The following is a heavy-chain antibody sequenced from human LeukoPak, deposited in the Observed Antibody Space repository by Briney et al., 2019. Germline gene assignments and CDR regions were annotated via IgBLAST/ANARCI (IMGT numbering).Heavy chain of an antibody. Sequence: ASVKVSCKTSEYTFTSYDIDWVRQATGQGLEWMGWMNPNSGNTGYAQKFQGRVTMTSNTSTRTAYMELSSLRSEDTAVYYCARVSGSSSTFDYWGQGTLVTVSS. CDR2: MNPNSGNT. J-gene: IGHJ4*02. CDR3: ARVSGSSSTFDY. V-gene: IGHV1-8*01. CDR1: EYTFTSYD. D-gene: IGHD1-26*01.